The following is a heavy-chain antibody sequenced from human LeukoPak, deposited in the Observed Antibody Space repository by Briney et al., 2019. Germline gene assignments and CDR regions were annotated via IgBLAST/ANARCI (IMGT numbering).Heavy chain of an antibody. CDR1: GGSISSGSYY. CDR2: IYTSGST. Sequence: SQTLSLTCTVSGGSISSGSYYWSWIRQPAGKGLEWIGRIYTSGSTNYNPSLKSRVTLSIDMSNNQFSLKLSSVTAADTALYYCARRDNNNGWYFDLWGRGTLVTVSS. CDR3: ARRDNNNGWYFDL. V-gene: IGHV4-61*02. D-gene: IGHD2-8*01. J-gene: IGHJ2*01.